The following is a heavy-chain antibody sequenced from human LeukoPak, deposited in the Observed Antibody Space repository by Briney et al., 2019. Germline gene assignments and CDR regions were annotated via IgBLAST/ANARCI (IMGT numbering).Heavy chain of an antibody. CDR3: AKLGAYRVYSFIDF. Sequence: GWSLRLSCAASGFRFTSYAMSLSRQVRGKGLEWVSGISGSGGSTYYSDPVKGRFTISRDTSDNTLHLNMSSLSTDDPAVYFCAKLGAYRVYSFIDFWGQGIPVTVSS. CDR1: GFRFTSYA. CDR2: ISGSGGST. V-gene: IGHV3-23*01. J-gene: IGHJ4*02. D-gene: IGHD3-16*01.